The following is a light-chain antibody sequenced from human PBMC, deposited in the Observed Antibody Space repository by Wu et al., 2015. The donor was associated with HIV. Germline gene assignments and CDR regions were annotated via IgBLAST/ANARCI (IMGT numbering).Light chain of an antibody. J-gene: IGKJ1*01. Sequence: EIVLTQSPATLSLSPGERATLSCGASQSVTSNCLAWYQQKPGLALRLLIYDASSRATGAPDRFGGSGSGTDFTLTISRLEPEDFAVYYCQQYGTSPKTFGQGTKVEI. CDR3: QQYGTSPKT. CDR1: QSVTSNC. V-gene: IGKV3D-20*01. CDR2: DAS.